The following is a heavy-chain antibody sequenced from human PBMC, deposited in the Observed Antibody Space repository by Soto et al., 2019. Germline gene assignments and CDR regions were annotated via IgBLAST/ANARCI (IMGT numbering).Heavy chain of an antibody. CDR2: IYHSGST. J-gene: IGHJ5*02. V-gene: IGHV4-31*03. Sequence: QLQLQESGPGLVKHLETLSLTCTVSGASISSGGYYWNWMRQHPGKGLEWIGYIYHSGSTNYNPSHTSRVNMSVDTSMTPCSLTLSYVTTADTTLYSCARDSAHDGKGWFGPRGQGTRVTVSS. CDR1: GASISSGGYY. D-gene: IGHD3-22*01. CDR3: ARDSAHDGKGWFGP.